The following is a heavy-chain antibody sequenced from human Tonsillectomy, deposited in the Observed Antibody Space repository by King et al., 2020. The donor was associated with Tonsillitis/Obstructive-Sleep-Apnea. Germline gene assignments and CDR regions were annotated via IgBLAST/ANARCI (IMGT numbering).Heavy chain of an antibody. CDR1: GFTFSSYG. V-gene: IGHV3-30*18. Sequence: VQLVESGGGVVQPGRSLRLSCAASGFTFSSYGMHWVRQAPGKGLEWVAVISYDGSNKYYADSVKGRFTISRDNSKNTLYLQMNSLRAEDTAVYYCAKQYDFWSGYLDYWGQGTLVTVSS. D-gene: IGHD3-3*01. CDR3: AKQYDFWSGYLDY. J-gene: IGHJ4*02. CDR2: ISYDGSNK.